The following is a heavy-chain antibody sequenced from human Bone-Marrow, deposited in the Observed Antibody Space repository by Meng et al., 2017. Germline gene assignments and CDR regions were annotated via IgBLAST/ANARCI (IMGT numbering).Heavy chain of an antibody. CDR3: ARSELGYCSGGSCYGIDY. CDR1: GCTFTGYY. V-gene: IGHV1-2*02. CDR2: INPNSGGT. J-gene: IGHJ4*02. Sequence: ASVKVSCKASGCTFTGYYMHWVRQAPGQGLEWMGWINPNSGGTNYAQKFQGRVTMTRDTSISTAYMELSRLRSDDTAVYYCARSELGYCSGGSCYGIDYWGQGTLVTVSS. D-gene: IGHD2-15*01.